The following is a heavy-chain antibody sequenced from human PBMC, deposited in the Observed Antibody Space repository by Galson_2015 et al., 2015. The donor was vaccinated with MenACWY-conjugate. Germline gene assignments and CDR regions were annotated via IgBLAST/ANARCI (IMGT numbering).Heavy chain of an antibody. CDR1: GFTFNHYG. V-gene: IGHV3-30*18. D-gene: IGHD3-16*01. CDR2: ITYDGGVS. Sequence: SLRLSCAASGFTFNHYGMHWVRQAPGKGLESVAVITYDGGVSYHADSVKGRFTISRDNSKDTLYLQMNSLRVEDTAIYYCAKDSDYVWGGSYYFDYWGPGTLVTVSS. CDR3: AKDSDYVWGGSYYFDY. J-gene: IGHJ4*02.